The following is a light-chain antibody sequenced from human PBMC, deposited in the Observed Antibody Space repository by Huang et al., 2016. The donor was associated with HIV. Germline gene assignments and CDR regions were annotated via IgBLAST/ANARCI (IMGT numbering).Light chain of an antibody. CDR1: QSANSY. J-gene: IGKJ2*01. CDR3: QQRNNWPYT. V-gene: IGKV3-11*01. Sequence: ETVLTPSPATLSLSPGERATLSCRASQSANSYLAWYQQKPDQAPRLLIYDASNRATGFPARFSGNGSGTDFTLTISSLEPEDSAVYYCQQRNNWPYTFGQGTKVEIK. CDR2: DAS.